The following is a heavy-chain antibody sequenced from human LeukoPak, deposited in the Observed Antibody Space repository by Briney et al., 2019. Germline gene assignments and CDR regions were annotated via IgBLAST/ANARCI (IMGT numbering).Heavy chain of an antibody. Sequence: PGGSLRLSCAASGFTFDDYAMHWVRQAPGKGLEWVSLISWDGGSTYYADSVKGRFTISRDNSKNSLYLQMNSLRAEDTALYYCAKVIRSGYYVDAFDIWGQGTMVTVSS. CDR3: AKVIRSGYYVDAFDI. V-gene: IGHV3-43D*03. D-gene: IGHD3-22*01. J-gene: IGHJ3*02. CDR2: ISWDGGST. CDR1: GFTFDDYA.